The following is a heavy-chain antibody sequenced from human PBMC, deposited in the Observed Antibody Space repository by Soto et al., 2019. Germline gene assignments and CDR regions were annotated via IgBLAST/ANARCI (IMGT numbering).Heavy chain of an antibody. J-gene: IGHJ4*02. Sequence: PGGSLRLSCAASGFTFNTYGMSWVRQAPGKGLEWVSTFSGSGSSTFYADSVKGRFTISRDNSKNTLYLQMDSLRAEDTAVYYSAKDVGYSGYNSVFQYWGQGTLVTVSS. D-gene: IGHD5-12*01. V-gene: IGHV3-23*01. CDR3: AKDVGYSGYNSVFQY. CDR1: GFTFNTYG. CDR2: FSGSGSST.